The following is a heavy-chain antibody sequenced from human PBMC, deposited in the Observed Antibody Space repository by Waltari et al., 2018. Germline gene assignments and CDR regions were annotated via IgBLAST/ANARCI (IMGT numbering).Heavy chain of an antibody. V-gene: IGHV3-21*01. CDR1: GFTFSSYS. CDR2: ISSSAGYI. Sequence: EVQLVESGGGLVKPGGSLRLLCAASGFTFSSYSINWVRQAPGKGLEWVSSISSSAGYIYYADSVKGRFTVSRDNANNSLYLQMNSLRAEDTAVYYCARDTYYDSSGYKRIHFWGQGTLVTVSS. D-gene: IGHD3-22*01. CDR3: ARDTYYDSSGYKRIHF. J-gene: IGHJ4*02.